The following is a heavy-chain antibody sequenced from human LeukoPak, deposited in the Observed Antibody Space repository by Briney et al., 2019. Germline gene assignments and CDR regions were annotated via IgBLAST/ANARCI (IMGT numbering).Heavy chain of an antibody. CDR1: GFTFSSYA. Sequence: GGSLRLSCAASGFTFSSYAMSWVRQAPGKGLEWVSAISGSGNSTYYADSVKGRFTISRDNSKNTLYLQMNSLRGEDTAVYYCARDDWTCGDYRGQGTLVTVSS. D-gene: IGHD3-9*01. J-gene: IGHJ4*01. CDR2: ISGSGNST. V-gene: IGHV3-23*01. CDR3: ARDDWTCGDY.